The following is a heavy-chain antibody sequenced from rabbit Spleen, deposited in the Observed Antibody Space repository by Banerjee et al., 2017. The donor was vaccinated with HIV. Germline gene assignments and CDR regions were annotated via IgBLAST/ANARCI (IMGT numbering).Heavy chain of an antibody. CDR2: IYPVFGIT. D-gene: IGHD8-1*01. Sequence: EESGGDLVKPGASLTLTCTASGSDISSYAISWVRQAPGKGLEWIGDIYPVFGITNYANWMKGRFTISSDNAQNTVDLQMNSLTAADTATYFCARDTASSFSSSGMDLWGQGTLVPVS. J-gene: IGHJ6*01. CDR3: ARDTASSFSSSGMDL. V-gene: IGHV1S47*01. CDR1: GSDISSYA.